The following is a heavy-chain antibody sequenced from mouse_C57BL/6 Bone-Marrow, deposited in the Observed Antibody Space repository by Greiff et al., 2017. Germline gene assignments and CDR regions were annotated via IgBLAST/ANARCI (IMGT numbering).Heavy chain of an antibody. D-gene: IGHD1-1*01. J-gene: IGHJ3*01. CDR3: ARDPFIYYDGSSWWAY. V-gene: IGHV1-81*01. CDR1: GYTFTSYG. CDR2: IYPRSGNT. Sequence: QVQLQESGAELARPGASVKLSCKASGYTFTSYGISWVKQRTGQGLEWIGEIYPRSGNTYYNEKFKSKATLTADTSSSTAYMELSSLTSEDSAVYFCARDPFIYYDGSSWWAYWGQGTLVTVSA.